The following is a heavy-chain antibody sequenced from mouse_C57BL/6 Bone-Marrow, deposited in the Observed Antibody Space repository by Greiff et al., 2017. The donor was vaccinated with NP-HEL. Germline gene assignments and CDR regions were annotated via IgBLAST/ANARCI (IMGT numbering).Heavy chain of an antibody. Sequence: VQLQESGAELARPGASVKLSCKASGYTFTSYGISWVKQRTGQGLEWIGEIYPRSGNTYYNEKFKGKATLTADKSSSTAYMELRSLTSEDSAVYVCARMSYYGPLAYWGQGTLVTVSA. CDR2: IYPRSGNT. J-gene: IGHJ3*01. V-gene: IGHV1-81*01. CDR3: ARMSYYGPLAY. D-gene: IGHD1-1*01. CDR1: GYTFTSYG.